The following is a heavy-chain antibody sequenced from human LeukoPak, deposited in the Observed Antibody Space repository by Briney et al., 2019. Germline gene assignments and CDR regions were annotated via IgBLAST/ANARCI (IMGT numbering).Heavy chain of an antibody. D-gene: IGHD2-2*01. J-gene: IGHJ5*02. CDR2: IKQDGNEK. Sequence: GGSLRLSCAASGFRFNTYWMSWVRQTPGKGLEWVANIKQDGNEKYYADSVKGRFTISRDNGKNSLDLQMNSLRADDTAVYYCARAMPHDNWFDPWGQGSLVTVSS. CDR1: GFRFNTYW. V-gene: IGHV3-7*01. CDR3: ARAMPHDNWFDP.